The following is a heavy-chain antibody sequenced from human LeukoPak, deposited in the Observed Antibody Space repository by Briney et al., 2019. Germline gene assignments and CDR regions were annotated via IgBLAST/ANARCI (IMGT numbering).Heavy chain of an antibody. Sequence: SETLSLTCTVSGGPISSSSYYWGWIRQPPGKGLEWIGSIYYSGSTYYNPSLKSRVTVSVDTSKNQFSLKLSSVTAAGTAVYYCARHVRGSYYRPNWFDPWGQGTLVTVSS. V-gene: IGHV4-39*01. CDR1: GGPISSSSYY. J-gene: IGHJ5*02. D-gene: IGHD1-26*01. CDR2: IYYSGST. CDR3: ARHVRGSYYRPNWFDP.